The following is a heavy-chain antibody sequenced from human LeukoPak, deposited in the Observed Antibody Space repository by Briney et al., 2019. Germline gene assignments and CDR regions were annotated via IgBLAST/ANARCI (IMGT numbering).Heavy chain of an antibody. CDR2: IYYSGSA. V-gene: IGHV4-39*07. D-gene: IGHD5-12*01. CDR3: ARAHSWLRFLYYYMDV. J-gene: IGHJ6*03. CDR1: GDSISRNDYY. Sequence: SETLSLTCTVSGDSISRNDYYWGWIRQPPGKGLEWIGTIYYSGSAYYSPFLKSRVTISVDTSKTQFSLKLSSVTAADTAVYYCARAHSWLRFLYYYMDVWGEGTTVTVSS.